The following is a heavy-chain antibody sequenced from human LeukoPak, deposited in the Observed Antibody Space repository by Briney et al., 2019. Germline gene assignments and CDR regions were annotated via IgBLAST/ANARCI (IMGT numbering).Heavy chain of an antibody. CDR1: GFTFSNYW. J-gene: IGHJ4*02. CDR2: INSDGRST. CDR3: ARGYYDSSGYYLIDY. Sequence: GGSLRLSCAASGFTFSNYWMHWVRQAPGKGLVWVSRINSDGRSTSYADSVKGRFTVSRDNAKNTLYLQMNSLRAEDTAVYYCARGYYDSSGYYLIDYWGQGTLVTVSS. V-gene: IGHV3-74*01. D-gene: IGHD3-22*01.